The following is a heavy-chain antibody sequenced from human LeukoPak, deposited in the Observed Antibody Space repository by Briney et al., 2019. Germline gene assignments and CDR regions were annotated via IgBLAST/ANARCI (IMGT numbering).Heavy chain of an antibody. Sequence: ASVKVSCKASGYSFNSYDINWVRQAPGQELEWMGWISAYNGNTYYAQKFQGRLTMTADTSTSTAYMEVRSLRSDDTAVYYCARFTPRISREKFDYWGQGTLVTVSS. V-gene: IGHV1-18*01. CDR1: GYSFNSYD. CDR3: ARFTPRISREKFDY. J-gene: IGHJ4*02. D-gene: IGHD3-3*02. CDR2: ISAYNGNT.